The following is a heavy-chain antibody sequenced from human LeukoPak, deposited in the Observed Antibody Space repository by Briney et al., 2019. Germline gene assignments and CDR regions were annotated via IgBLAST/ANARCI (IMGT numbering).Heavy chain of an antibody. D-gene: IGHD3-3*01. CDR1: GFTFSSYE. J-gene: IGHJ4*02. CDR2: ISDTGSTI. V-gene: IGHV3-48*03. CDR3: ARSARLMKGVVEVTALDD. Sequence: GGSLRLSCAASGFTFSSYELNWVRQAPGKGLEWVSYISDTGSTIYYADSVEGRFTISRDNAKNSLYLQMNSLRAEDTAVYYCARSARLMKGVVEVTALDDWGQGTLVTVSS.